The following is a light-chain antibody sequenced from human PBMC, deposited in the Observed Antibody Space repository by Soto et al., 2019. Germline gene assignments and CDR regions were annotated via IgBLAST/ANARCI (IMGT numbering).Light chain of an antibody. Sequence: QSALTQPASVSGSPGQSITISCTGTTSDIGAYNYVSWYQHHPGKAPKLLIYDVTDRPSGVSDRVSGSKSGNTASLTISGLLAEDEADYFCSSYTTINTVVVFGGGTKLTVL. J-gene: IGLJ2*01. CDR3: SSYTTINTVVV. CDR2: DVT. V-gene: IGLV2-14*03. CDR1: TSDIGAYNY.